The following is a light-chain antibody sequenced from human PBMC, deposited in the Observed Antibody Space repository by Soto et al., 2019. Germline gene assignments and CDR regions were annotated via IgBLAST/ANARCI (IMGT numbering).Light chain of an antibody. V-gene: IGKV3-20*01. J-gene: IGKJ2*01. CDR3: QQYGSSPVYT. CDR2: GAS. Sequence: EIVLTQSPGTLSLSPGERATLSCRASQSVSSSYLAWYQQKHGQAPRLLIYGASSSATGIPDRFSGSGSGTDFTLTISRLEPEDFAVYYCQQYGSSPVYTFGQGTKLEIK. CDR1: QSVSSSY.